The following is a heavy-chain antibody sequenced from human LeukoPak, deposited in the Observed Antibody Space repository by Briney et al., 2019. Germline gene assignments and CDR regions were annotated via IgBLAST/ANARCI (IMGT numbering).Heavy chain of an antibody. CDR2: IYHSGST. CDR1: GYSISSGYY. D-gene: IGHD5-18*01. Sequence: SSETLSLTCTVSGYSISSGYYWGWIRQPPGKGLEWIGSIYHSGSTYYNPSLKSRVTISVDTSKNQFSLKLSSVTAADTAVYYCAGVGYSYGYGDYYYMDVWGKGTTVTVSS. J-gene: IGHJ6*03. CDR3: AGVGYSYGYGDYYYMDV. V-gene: IGHV4-38-2*02.